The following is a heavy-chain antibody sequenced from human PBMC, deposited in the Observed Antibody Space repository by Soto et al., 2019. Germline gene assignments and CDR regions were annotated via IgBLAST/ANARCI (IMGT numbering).Heavy chain of an antibody. CDR3: ARVPGP. CDR1: GGSISSGGYY. D-gene: IGHD2-2*01. V-gene: IGHV4-31*03. CDR2: IYYSGNT. J-gene: IGHJ5*02. Sequence: SETLSLTCTVSGGSISSGGYYWSWIRQHPGKGLEWIGYIYYSGNTYYKTSLKSRVTISVDTSKKQFSLKLSSVTAADPAVYFCARVPGPWGQGTLVTVSS.